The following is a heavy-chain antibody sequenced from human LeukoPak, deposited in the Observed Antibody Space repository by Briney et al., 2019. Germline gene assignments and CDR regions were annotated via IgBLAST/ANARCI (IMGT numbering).Heavy chain of an antibody. CDR2: IKEDGTEK. CDR3: ARSPAGDAWPPAYYMDV. J-gene: IGHJ6*03. Sequence: GGSLRLSCAASEFSFSTYWMSWVRQAPGKGLEWVANIKEDGTEKYYVGPVKGRFTISRDNAKKSLYLQMNSLRDDDTAVYFCARSPAGDAWPPAYYMDVWGKGTTVTVSS. CDR1: EFSFSTYW. V-gene: IGHV3-7*01. D-gene: IGHD3-10*01.